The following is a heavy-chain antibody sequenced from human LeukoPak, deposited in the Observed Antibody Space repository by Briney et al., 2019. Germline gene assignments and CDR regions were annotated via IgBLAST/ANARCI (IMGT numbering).Heavy chain of an antibody. CDR2: IYYSGTT. V-gene: IGHV4-59*01. J-gene: IGHJ4*02. CDR1: GGSISPYY. CDR3: ARDRASAGGFDY. D-gene: IGHD2-15*01. Sequence: SEALSLTCSVSGGSISPYYWSWIRQPPGKGLEWIGYIYYSGTTNYNPSLQSRVTISVATSKNQFSLKLSSVTAADTALYYCARDRASAGGFDYWGQGTLVTVSS.